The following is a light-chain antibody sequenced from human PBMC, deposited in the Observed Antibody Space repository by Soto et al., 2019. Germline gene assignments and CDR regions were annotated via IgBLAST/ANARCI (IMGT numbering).Light chain of an antibody. CDR2: AAS. J-gene: IGKJ4*01. CDR1: QGISSY. V-gene: IGKV1-8*01. Sequence: AIRMTQSPSALSPSTGDRVTITCRASQGISSYLAWYQQKPGKAPKLLIYAASTLQSGVPSRFSGSGSGTDFTLTISCLQSEDFATYYCQQYYSYPLNFGGGTTVDI. CDR3: QQYYSYPLN.